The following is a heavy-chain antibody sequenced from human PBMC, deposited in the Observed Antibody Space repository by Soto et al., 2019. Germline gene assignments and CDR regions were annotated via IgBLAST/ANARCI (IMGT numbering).Heavy chain of an antibody. CDR3: ARDLVPAAISFYGMDV. CDR1: GYTFTDYY. J-gene: IGHJ6*02. D-gene: IGHD2-2*01. CDR2: INPNSGAT. V-gene: IGHV1-2*02. Sequence: SVKVSCKASGYTFTDYYIHWVRQAPGQGLEWMGWINPNSGATNYAQKFQGRVTMTRDTSISTAYMELSRLRSDDTAVYYCARDLVPAAISFYGMDVWGQGTTVTVSS.